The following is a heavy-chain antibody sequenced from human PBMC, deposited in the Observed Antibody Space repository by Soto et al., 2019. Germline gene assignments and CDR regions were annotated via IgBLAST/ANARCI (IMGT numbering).Heavy chain of an antibody. CDR2: ISAYNGNT. CDR1: GYTFTCYG. Sequence: GASVKVSCKASGYTFTCYGISWVRQAPGQGLEWMGWISAYNGNTNYAQKLQGRVTMTTDTSTSTAYMELRSLRSDDTAVYYCARERAHDSSGYNDYWGQGTLVTVSS. CDR3: ARERAHDSSGYNDY. D-gene: IGHD3-22*01. J-gene: IGHJ4*02. V-gene: IGHV1-18*01.